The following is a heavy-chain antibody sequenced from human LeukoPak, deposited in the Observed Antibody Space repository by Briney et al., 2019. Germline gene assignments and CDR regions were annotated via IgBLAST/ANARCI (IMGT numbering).Heavy chain of an antibody. CDR3: AAIDSSGWLTLDY. V-gene: IGHV1-69*13. D-gene: IGHD6-19*01. Sequence: GASVKVSCKASGGTFSSYAISWVRQAPGQGLQWMGGIIPLFGTANYAQNFQGRVTITADESTSTAYMELSSLRSEDTAVYYCAAIDSSGWLTLDYWGQGTLVTVSS. CDR2: IIPLFGTA. J-gene: IGHJ4*02. CDR1: GGTFSSYA.